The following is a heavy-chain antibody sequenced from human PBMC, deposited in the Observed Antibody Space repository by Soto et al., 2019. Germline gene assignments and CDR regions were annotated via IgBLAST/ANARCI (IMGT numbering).Heavy chain of an antibody. CDR3: ARDQTLDYDFWSGPLYYMDV. D-gene: IGHD3-3*01. V-gene: IGHV4-34*01. CDR2: INHSGST. CDR1: GGSLSGYY. Sequence: SETLSLTFAFYGGSLSGYYWSWIRQPPGKGLEWIGEINHSGSTNYNPSLKSRVTISVDTSKNQFSLKLSSVTAADTAVYYCARDQTLDYDFWSGPLYYMDVWGKGTTVTVSS. J-gene: IGHJ6*03.